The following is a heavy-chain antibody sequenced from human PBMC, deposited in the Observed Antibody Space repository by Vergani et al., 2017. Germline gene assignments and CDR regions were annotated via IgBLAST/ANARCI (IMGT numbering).Heavy chain of an antibody. Sequence: EVQLVESGGGLVQPGRSLRLSCAASGFTFDDYAMHWVRQAPGKGLEWVSGISWNSGSIGYADSVKGRFTISRDNAKNSLYLQMNSLRAEDTALYYCAKELAEGVAGTPDYWGQGTLVTVSS. CDR3: AKELAEGVAGTPDY. J-gene: IGHJ4*02. CDR1: GFTFDDYA. D-gene: IGHD6-19*01. CDR2: ISWNSGSI. V-gene: IGHV3-9*01.